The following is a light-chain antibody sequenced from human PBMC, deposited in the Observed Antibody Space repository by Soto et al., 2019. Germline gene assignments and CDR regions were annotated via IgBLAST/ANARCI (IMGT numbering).Light chain of an antibody. CDR3: CSYAGTFYV. CDR2: DFS. V-gene: IGLV2-11*01. J-gene: IGLJ1*01. CDR1: GSDVGGYKY. Sequence: QSALTQPRSVSGSAGHSVTISCPGTGSDVGGYKYVSWYQQHAGKAPKLMIYDFSERPSGVPDRFSGSKSGNTASLTISGPQAEDEADYHCCSYAGTFYVFGSGTKVTVL.